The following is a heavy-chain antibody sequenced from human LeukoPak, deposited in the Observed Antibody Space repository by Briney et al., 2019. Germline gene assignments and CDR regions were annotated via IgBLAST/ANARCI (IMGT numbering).Heavy chain of an antibody. J-gene: IGHJ4*02. V-gene: IGHV3-21*01. CDR1: GFTFSSYS. D-gene: IGHD2-2*01. Sequence: GGSLRLSCAASGFTFSSYSMNWVRQAPGKGLEWVSSISSSSSYIYYADSVKGRFTISRDNAKNSLYLQMNSLRAEDTAVYYCARDVPAAIGPPDYWGQGTLVTVSS. CDR3: ARDVPAAIGPPDY. CDR2: ISSSSSYI.